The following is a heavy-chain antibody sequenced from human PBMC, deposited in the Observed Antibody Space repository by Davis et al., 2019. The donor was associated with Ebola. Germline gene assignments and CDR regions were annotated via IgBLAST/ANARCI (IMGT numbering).Heavy chain of an antibody. V-gene: IGHV1-2*02. J-gene: IGHJ3*02. CDR1: GYTFTDYY. CDR3: ARDRSSDSSGYFVYDDAFDI. D-gene: IGHD3-22*01. CDR2: INPNSGGT. Sequence: ASVKVSCKASGYTFTDYYIHWVRQAPGQGLEWMGWINPNSGGTNVSQKFQGRVTMTRDTSISTAYMELSRLRSDDTAVYYCARDRSSDSSGYFVYDDAFDIWGQGTMVTVSS.